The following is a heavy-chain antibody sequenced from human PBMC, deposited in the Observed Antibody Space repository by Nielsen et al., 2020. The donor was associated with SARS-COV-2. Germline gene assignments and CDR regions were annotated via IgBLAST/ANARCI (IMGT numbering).Heavy chain of an antibody. V-gene: IGHV1-18*01. D-gene: IGHD4-17*01. CDR3: ARGDPTVTTIYGMDV. Sequence: ASVKVSCKASGYTFTSYGISWVRQAPGQGLEWMGCISAYNGNTNYAQKLQGRVTMTTDTSTSTAYMELRSLRSDDTAVYYCARGDPTVTTIYGMDVWGQGTTVTVSS. CDR1: GYTFTSYG. J-gene: IGHJ6*02. CDR2: ISAYNGNT.